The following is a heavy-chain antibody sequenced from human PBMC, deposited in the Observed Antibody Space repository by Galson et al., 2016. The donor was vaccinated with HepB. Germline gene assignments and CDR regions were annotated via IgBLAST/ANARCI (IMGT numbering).Heavy chain of an antibody. J-gene: IGHJ4*02. CDR2: IYASGIA. V-gene: IGHV4-61*02. CDR3: AREFTY. CDR1: GGTISSYDLY. Sequence: TLSLTCSFSGGTISSYDLYWSWIRQPAGKGLGWIGRIYASGIARYNPSLKSRVSMSIDTSKDQVSLKLTSVTAADTAVYYCAREFTYWGPGTLVTVSS.